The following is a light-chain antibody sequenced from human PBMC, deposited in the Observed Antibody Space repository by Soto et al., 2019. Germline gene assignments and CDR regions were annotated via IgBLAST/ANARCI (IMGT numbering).Light chain of an antibody. CDR2: TAS. CDR3: QQSYSLTT. V-gene: IGKV1-39*01. Sequence: DIQMTQSPSSLSASVGDRVTITCRASQSINRYLNWYQQKPGKAPKLLIYTASTLQSGVPSRFSGSGSGTDFTLTISRLQTLDFANCYCQQSYSLTTFGGGTKVEIK. CDR1: QSINRY. J-gene: IGKJ4*01.